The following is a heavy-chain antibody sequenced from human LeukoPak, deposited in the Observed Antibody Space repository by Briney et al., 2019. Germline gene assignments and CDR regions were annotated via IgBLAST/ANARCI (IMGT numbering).Heavy chain of an antibody. CDR2: IYDSGST. Sequence: PSETLSLTCTVSGGSISSYYWSWIRQPPGKGLEWIGYIYDSGSTNYNPSLKSRVTISVDTSKKQFSLKLSSVTAADTAVYYCARDSARLGDYGYYFDYWAREPWSPSPQ. J-gene: IGHJ4*02. CDR3: ARDSARLGDYGYYFDY. V-gene: IGHV4-59*01. D-gene: IGHD4-17*01. CDR1: GGSISSYY.